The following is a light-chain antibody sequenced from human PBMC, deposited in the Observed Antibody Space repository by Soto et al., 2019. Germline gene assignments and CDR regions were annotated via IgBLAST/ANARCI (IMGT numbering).Light chain of an antibody. J-gene: IGKJ2*01. CDR3: QQYVTSPRT. Sequence: EIVLTQSPATLSLSPGERASLSCRAGQSVSKSYLAWYQQKPGQAPRLLIFGASNRATGIPDRFSGSGSGTDFTLTISRLEPEDFAVYYCQQYVTSPRTFGTGPQLEI. CDR1: QSVSKSY. CDR2: GAS. V-gene: IGKV3-20*01.